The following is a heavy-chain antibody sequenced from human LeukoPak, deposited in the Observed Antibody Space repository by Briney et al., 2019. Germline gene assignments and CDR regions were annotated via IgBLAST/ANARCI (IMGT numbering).Heavy chain of an antibody. D-gene: IGHD5-24*01. CDR1: GYPFIAYY. CDR2: INPDYGGT. Sequence: ASVKVSCKSSGYPFIAYYVHWVRQAPGQGLEWMGWINPDYGGTSYAEKFQGRVTMTRDKSISTAYMELSRLRSDDTAVYYCARVEMGSISDFDYWGQGTLITVSS. J-gene: IGHJ4*02. CDR3: ARVEMGSISDFDY. V-gene: IGHV1-2*02.